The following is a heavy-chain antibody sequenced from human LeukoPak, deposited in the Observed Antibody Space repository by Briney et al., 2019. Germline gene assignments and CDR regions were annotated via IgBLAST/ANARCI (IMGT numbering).Heavy chain of an antibody. D-gene: IGHD6-6*01. J-gene: IGHJ4*02. CDR1: GDSISTCY. CDR2: IYHSGST. V-gene: IGHV4-59*01. Sequence: PSETLSLTCTVSGDSISTCYWNWIRQPPGKGLEWIGYIYHSGSTNYNPSLKSRVTISVDTSKNQFSLKLSSVTAADTAVYYCARAFSSSSFYFNYWGQGTLVTVSS. CDR3: ARAFSSSSFYFNY.